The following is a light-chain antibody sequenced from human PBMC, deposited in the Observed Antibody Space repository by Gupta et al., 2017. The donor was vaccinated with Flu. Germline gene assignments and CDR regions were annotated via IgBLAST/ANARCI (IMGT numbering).Light chain of an antibody. Sequence: DTQMTQSPSSLSAFVGDRVTITCQASQDIGKYLNWYQQKPDKAPKVLIYDGSNLEAGVPSRFSGSGSGTHFTITISSLQPEDFATYYCQQDDNVPLTFGGGTKVEVK. J-gene: IGKJ4*01. CDR3: QQDDNVPLT. CDR1: QDIGKY. CDR2: DGS. V-gene: IGKV1-33*01.